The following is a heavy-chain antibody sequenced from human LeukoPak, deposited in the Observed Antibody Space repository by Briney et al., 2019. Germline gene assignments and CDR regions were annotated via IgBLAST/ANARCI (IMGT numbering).Heavy chain of an antibody. D-gene: IGHD2-2*01. CDR3: ATGNIGYCSSTSCPKGMDV. Sequence: ASVKVSCKVSGYTFTDYYMHWVQQAPGKGLEWMGLVDPEDGETIYAEKFQGRVTITADTSTDTAYMELSSLRSEDTAVYYCATGNIGYCSSTSCPKGMDVWGKGTTVAVSS. CDR1: GYTFTDYY. V-gene: IGHV1-69-2*01. J-gene: IGHJ6*03. CDR2: VDPEDGET.